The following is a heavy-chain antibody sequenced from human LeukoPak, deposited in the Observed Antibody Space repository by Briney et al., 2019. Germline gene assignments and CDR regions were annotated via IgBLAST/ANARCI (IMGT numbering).Heavy chain of an antibody. D-gene: IGHD6-13*01. V-gene: IGHV3-30*03. J-gene: IGHJ4*02. CDR2: ISYDGSNK. CDR3: ASVAAAGSPFDY. Sequence: PGGSLRLSCAASGFTFSSYSMHWVRQAPGKGLEWVAVISYDGSNKYYADSVKGRFTISRDNSKNTLYLQMNSLRAEDTAVYYCASVAAAGSPFDYWGQGTLVTVSS. CDR1: GFTFSSYS.